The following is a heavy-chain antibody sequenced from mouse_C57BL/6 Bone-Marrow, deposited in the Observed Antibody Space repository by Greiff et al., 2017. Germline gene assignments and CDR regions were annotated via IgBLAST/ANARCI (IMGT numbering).Heavy chain of an antibody. D-gene: IGHD2-3*01. CDR1: GYTFTSYG. CDR2: IYPSSGNT. Sequence: VQLQQSGAELARPGASVKLSCKASGYTFTSYGISWVKQRTGQGLEWIGEIYPSSGNTYYNEKFKGKATLTADKSSSTAYMELRSLTSEDSAVYFYERWMYDGYGYWCQGTTLTVAS. J-gene: IGHJ2*01. CDR3: ERWMYDGYGY. V-gene: IGHV1-81*01.